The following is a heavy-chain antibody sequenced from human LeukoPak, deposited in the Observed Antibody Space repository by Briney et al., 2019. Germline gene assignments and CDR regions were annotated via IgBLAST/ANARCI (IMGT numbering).Heavy chain of an antibody. J-gene: IGHJ4*02. Sequence: PSETLSLTCTVSGGSISSSSYYWGWIRQPPGKGLEWIGSIYYSGSTYYNPSLKSRVTISVDTSKNQFSLKLSSVTAADTAVYYCARGPLWFGESQHFDYWGQGTLVTVSS. CDR2: IYYSGST. CDR3: ARGPLWFGESQHFDY. CDR1: GGSISSSSYY. V-gene: IGHV4-39*07. D-gene: IGHD3-10*01.